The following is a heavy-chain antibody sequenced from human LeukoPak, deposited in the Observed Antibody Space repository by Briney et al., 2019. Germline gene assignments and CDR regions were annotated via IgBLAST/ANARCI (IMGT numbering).Heavy chain of an antibody. V-gene: IGHV4-59*01. Sequence: SETLSLTCTVSGGSISSYYWSWIRQPPGKGLEWIGYIYYSGSTNYNPSLKSRVTISVDTSKNQFSLKLSSVTAADTAVYHCARGRHYYDFLPIWGQGTMVTVSS. CDR3: ARGRHYYDFLPI. CDR2: IYYSGST. J-gene: IGHJ3*02. CDR1: GGSISSYY. D-gene: IGHD3-3*01.